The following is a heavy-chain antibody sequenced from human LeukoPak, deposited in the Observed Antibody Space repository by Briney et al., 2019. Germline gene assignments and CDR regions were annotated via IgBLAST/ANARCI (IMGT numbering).Heavy chain of an antibody. D-gene: IGHD6-13*01. Sequence: PSETLSLTCTVSGGSISSYYWSWIRQPPGKGLEWIGYISYSGSTNYNPSLKSRVTISVDTSKNQFSLKLSSVTAADTAVYYCARLPLAAAGRGYYYYYGMDVWGQGTTVTVSS. J-gene: IGHJ6*02. CDR3: ARLPLAAAGRGYYYYYGMDV. V-gene: IGHV4-59*08. CDR1: GGSISSYY. CDR2: ISYSGST.